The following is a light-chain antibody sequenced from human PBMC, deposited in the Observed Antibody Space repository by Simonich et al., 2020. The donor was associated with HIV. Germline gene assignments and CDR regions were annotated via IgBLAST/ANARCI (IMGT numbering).Light chain of an antibody. V-gene: IGLV2-14*03. CDR2: DVS. CDR3: SSYTSSSTVV. CDR1: SSDVGGYKY. Sequence: QSALTQPASVSGSPGQSITISCTGTSSDVGGYKYVSRYQQHPGKAPKLMIYDVSKRPSGGSTRVTGSKSGNTASLTISVLQAEDEADYYCSSYTSSSTVVFGGGTKLTVL. J-gene: IGLJ2*01.